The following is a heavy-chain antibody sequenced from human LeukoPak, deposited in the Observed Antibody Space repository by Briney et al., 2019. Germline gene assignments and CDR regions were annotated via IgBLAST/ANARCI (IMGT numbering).Heavy chain of an antibody. CDR3: AKDHPPSDSYAVSGFFYFDR. CDR1: GFTFSSFA. CDR2: ISGGGGST. J-gene: IGHJ4*02. V-gene: IGHV3-23*01. D-gene: IGHD3-22*01. Sequence: GGSLRLSCAASGFTFSSFAMSWVRQAPGKGLEWVSGISGGGGSTYYADSVKGRFTISRDNFKNTLYLQMNSLRVEDTAVYYCAKDHPPSDSYAVSGFFYFDRWGQGTLVTVSS.